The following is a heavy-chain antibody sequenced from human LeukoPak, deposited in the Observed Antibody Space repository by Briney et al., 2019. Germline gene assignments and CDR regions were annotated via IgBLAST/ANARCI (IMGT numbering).Heavy chain of an antibody. J-gene: IGHJ6*02. Sequence: GGSLRLSCAASGFTFSSYGMHWVRQAPGKGLEWVAVIWYDGSNKYYADSVKGRFTISRVNSKNTLYLQMNSLRAEDTAVYYCARGRIAAAGPYYYYYYGMDVWGQGTTVTVSS. CDR1: GFTFSSYG. V-gene: IGHV3-33*01. CDR3: ARGRIAAAGPYYYYYYGMDV. D-gene: IGHD6-13*01. CDR2: IWYDGSNK.